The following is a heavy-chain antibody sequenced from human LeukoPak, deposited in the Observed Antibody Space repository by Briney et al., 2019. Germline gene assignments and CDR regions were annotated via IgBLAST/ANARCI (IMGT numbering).Heavy chain of an antibody. CDR2: ISGSGGST. V-gene: IGHV3-23*01. D-gene: IGHD5-18*01. CDR1: GFTFSSYG. J-gene: IGHJ4*02. CDR3: AKNINSYVISGSLGY. Sequence: GGSLRLSSAASGFTFSSYGMSWVRPAPGKGLEWGSDISGSGGSTYYADSVKGRFTIFRDNSKNTLYLQMNSLRAEDTAVYYCAKNINSYVISGSLGYWGQGTLVTVSS.